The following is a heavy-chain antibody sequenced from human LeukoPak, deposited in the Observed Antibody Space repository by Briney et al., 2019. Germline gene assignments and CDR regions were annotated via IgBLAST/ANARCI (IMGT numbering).Heavy chain of an antibody. V-gene: IGHV3-20*04. D-gene: IGHD2-2*01. J-gene: IGHJ4*02. CDR3: AKDRHCSSTSCPFYYFDY. CDR2: INWNGGST. Sequence: GGSLRLSCAASGFTFDDYGMSWVRQAPGKGLEWVSGINWNGGSTGYADSVKGRFTISRDNAKNSLYLQMNSLRAEDMALYYCAKDRHCSSTSCPFYYFDYWGQGTLVTVSS. CDR1: GFTFDDYG.